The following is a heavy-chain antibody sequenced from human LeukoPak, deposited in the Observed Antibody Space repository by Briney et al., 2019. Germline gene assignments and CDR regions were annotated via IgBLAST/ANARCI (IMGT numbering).Heavy chain of an antibody. V-gene: IGHV4-59*08. CDR2: TYNSGST. CDR1: GGSISSYY. Sequence: SETLSLTCNISGGSISSYYWSWIRLPPGKGLEWIGYTYNSGSTNYNPSLKSRVTISADTSKNQFSLKLSSVTAADTAVYYCARLRTVTAFFDSWGQGTLVTVSS. D-gene: IGHD2-21*02. J-gene: IGHJ4*02. CDR3: ARLRTVTAFFDS.